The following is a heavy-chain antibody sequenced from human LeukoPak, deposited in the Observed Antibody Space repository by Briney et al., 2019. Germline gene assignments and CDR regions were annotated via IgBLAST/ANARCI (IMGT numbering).Heavy chain of an antibody. V-gene: IGHV1-8*03. D-gene: IGHD2-2*02. CDR3: ARASWEGYCSSTSCYTFDP. CDR1: GYTFTSYD. J-gene: IGHJ5*02. CDR2: MNPNSGNT. Sequence: GASVKVSCKASGYTFTSYDINWVRQATGQGLEWMGWMNPNSGNTGYAQKVQGRVTITRNTSISTDYMELSSLRSEDTAVYYCARASWEGYCSSTSCYTFDPWGQGTLVTVSP.